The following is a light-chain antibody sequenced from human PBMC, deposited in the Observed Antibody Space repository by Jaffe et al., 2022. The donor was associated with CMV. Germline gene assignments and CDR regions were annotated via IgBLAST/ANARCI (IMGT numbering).Light chain of an antibody. CDR3: LQDYSYPRT. CDR2: AAS. V-gene: IGKV1-6*01. J-gene: IGKJ1*01. Sequence: AIQMTQSPSSLSASVGDRVIITCRASQDIRNDLGWYQQKPGKAPKLLIYAASTLHSGVSSRFSGSGSGTSFTLTITRLQPEDFATYYCLQDYSYPRTFGQGTKVEIK. CDR1: QDIRND.